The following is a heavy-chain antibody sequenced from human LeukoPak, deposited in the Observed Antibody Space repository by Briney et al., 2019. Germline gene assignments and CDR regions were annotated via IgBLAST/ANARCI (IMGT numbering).Heavy chain of an antibody. J-gene: IGHJ5*02. CDR3: ARSSHRITIFGVVDWFDP. CDR2: IYYSGST. V-gene: IGHV4-59*01. Sequence: SETLSLTCTVSGGSISSYYWGWIRQPPGKGLEWIGYIYYSGSTNYNPSLKSRVTISVDTSKNQFSLKLSSVTAADTAVYYCARSSHRITIFGVVDWFDPWGQGPLVTVSS. CDR1: GGSISSYY. D-gene: IGHD3-3*01.